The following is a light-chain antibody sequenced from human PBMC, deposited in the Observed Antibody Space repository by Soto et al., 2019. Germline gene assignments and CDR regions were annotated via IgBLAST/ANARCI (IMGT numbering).Light chain of an antibody. Sequence: QSALTQPASVSGSPGQSIAISCTETSSDVGTYNLVSWYQQHPGKAPKLMIYEGSKRPSGVSNRFSGSKSGNTASLTISGLQAEDEADYYCCSYASSTTYYVFGTGTKLTVL. V-gene: IGLV2-23*01. CDR2: EGS. CDR1: SSDVGTYNL. J-gene: IGLJ1*01. CDR3: CSYASSTTYYV.